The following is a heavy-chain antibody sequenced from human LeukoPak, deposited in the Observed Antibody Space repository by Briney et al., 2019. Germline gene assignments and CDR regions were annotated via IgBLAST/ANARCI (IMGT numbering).Heavy chain of an antibody. CDR2: IYTSGTT. Sequence: SETLSLTCSVSGGSISSFYCNWMRQPAGKGLEWIGRIYTSGTTTYNPSLKSRVTMSVDTSKNQFSLKLSSVTAADTAVYYCARFRLGSDYYHMDVWGKGTTVTVSS. D-gene: IGHD7-27*01. V-gene: IGHV4-4*07. CDR3: ARFRLGSDYYHMDV. J-gene: IGHJ6*03. CDR1: GGSISSFY.